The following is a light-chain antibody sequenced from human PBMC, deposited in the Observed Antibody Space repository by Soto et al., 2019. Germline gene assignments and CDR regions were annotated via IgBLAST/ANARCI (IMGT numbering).Light chain of an antibody. CDR2: VAS. CDR3: QQYNSAPWT. CDR1: QGISNY. Sequence: DIQMTQSPSSLSASVGDRVTITCRASQGISNYLAWYRQQPGKVPKLLIYVASTLQSGVPSRFSGSGSGTDFPLTISSLQPEDVATYYCQQYNSAPWTFGQGTKVEIK. J-gene: IGKJ1*01. V-gene: IGKV1-27*01.